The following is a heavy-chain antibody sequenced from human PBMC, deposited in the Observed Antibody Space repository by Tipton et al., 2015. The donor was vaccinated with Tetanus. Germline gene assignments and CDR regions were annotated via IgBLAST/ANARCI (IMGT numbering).Heavy chain of an antibody. V-gene: IGHV4-31*03. CDR2: ILYTGST. J-gene: IGHJ4*02. CDR3: ARGSRYYFDY. Sequence: TLSLTCTVPGGPISSGGFYWSWIRQHPGKGLEWIGYILYTGSTYNTPSLKSRVTISVDTSKNQFSLKLTSVTAADTAVYYCARGSRYYFDYWGQGTLVTVSS. CDR1: GGPISSGGFY.